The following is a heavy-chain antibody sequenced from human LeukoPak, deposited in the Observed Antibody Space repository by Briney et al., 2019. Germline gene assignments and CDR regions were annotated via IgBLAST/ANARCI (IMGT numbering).Heavy chain of an antibody. CDR1: GGSISSGGYY. CDR2: IYYSGST. J-gene: IGHJ4*02. CDR3: ARSVYGDYHPGFDY. V-gene: IGHV4-31*03. D-gene: IGHD4-17*01. Sequence: SETLSLTCTVSGGSISSGGYYWSWIRQHPGKGLEWIGYIYYSGSTYYNPPLKSRVTISVDTSKNQFSLKLSSVTAADTAVYYCARSVYGDYHPGFDYWGQGTLVTVSS.